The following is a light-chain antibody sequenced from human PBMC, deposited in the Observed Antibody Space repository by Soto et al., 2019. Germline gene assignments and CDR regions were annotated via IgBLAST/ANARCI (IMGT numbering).Light chain of an antibody. J-gene: IGKJ1*01. CDR3: LQHNNYPRT. CDR1: QGIRND. Sequence: DIQMTQSPSSLSASVGDRVTITCRASQGIRNDLNWYQQKPGKAPKRLIYAASSVQSGVPSRFSGSGSGTEFTLTISSLQPEDFATYYCLQHNNYPRTFGQGTKVDIK. V-gene: IGKV1-17*01. CDR2: AAS.